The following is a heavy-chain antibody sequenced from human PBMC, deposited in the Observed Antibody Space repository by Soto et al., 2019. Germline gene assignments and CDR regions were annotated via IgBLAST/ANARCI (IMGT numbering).Heavy chain of an antibody. Sequence: QVQLVQSGAEVKKPGSSVKVSCKASGGTFSSYAISWVRQAPGQGLEWMGGIIPIFGTANYAQKFQGRVTITADESTSKVYMELSSLRAEYTAVYCCAITHQGYISCWFWFDPWGQGTLVTVSS. CDR3: AITHQGYISCWFWFDP. D-gene: IGHD6-19*01. CDR2: IIPIFGTA. V-gene: IGHV1-69*01. J-gene: IGHJ5*02. CDR1: GGTFSSYA.